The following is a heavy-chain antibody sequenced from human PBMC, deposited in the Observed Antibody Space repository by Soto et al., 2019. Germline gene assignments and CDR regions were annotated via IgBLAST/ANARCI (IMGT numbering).Heavy chain of an antibody. J-gene: IGHJ4*02. CDR3: AAGSSSSWYEDYYFDY. D-gene: IGHD6-13*01. Sequence: SVKVSCKASGFTFTSSAVQWVRQARGQRLEWIGWIVVGSGNTNYAQKFQERVTITRDMSTSTAYMELSSLRSEDTAVYYCAAGSSSSWYEDYYFDYWGQGTLVTVSS. CDR1: GFTFTSSA. V-gene: IGHV1-58*01. CDR2: IVVGSGNT.